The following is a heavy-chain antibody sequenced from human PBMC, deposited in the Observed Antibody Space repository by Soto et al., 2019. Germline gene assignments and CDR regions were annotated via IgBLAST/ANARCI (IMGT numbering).Heavy chain of an antibody. CDR1: GGSISSGGYY. D-gene: IGHD6-6*01. V-gene: IGHV4-31*03. Sequence: PSETLSLASTVSGGSISSGGYYWSWIRQHPGKGLEWIGYIYYSGSTYYNPSLKSRVTISVDTSKNQFSLKLSSVTAADTAVYYCAREPEEYSSSEGWFDPWGQGTLVTVSS. J-gene: IGHJ5*02. CDR3: AREPEEYSSSEGWFDP. CDR2: IYYSGST.